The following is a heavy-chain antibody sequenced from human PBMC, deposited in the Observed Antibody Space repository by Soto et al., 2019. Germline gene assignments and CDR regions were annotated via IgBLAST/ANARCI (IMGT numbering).Heavy chain of an antibody. CDR2: IYYSGST. V-gene: IGHV4-31*03. D-gene: IGHD3-9*01. CDR1: GGSISSGGYY. CDR3: ARLRYFDYYYYYMDV. J-gene: IGHJ6*03. Sequence: SETLSLTCTVSGGSISSGGYYWSWIRQHPGKGLEWIGYIYYSGSTYYNPSLKSRVTISVDTSKNQFSLKLSSVTAADTAVYYCARLRYFDYYYYYMDVWGKGTTVTVSS.